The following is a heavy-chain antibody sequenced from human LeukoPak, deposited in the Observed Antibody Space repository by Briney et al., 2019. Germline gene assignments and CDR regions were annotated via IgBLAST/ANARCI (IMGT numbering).Heavy chain of an antibody. Sequence: GGSLRLSCAASGFTFTDFAMNWVRQAPGKGLEWVSTISASGTITYYADSVMGRCTISRDYSKNTVYLQMNSLRAEDTAVYYCAYLGLSSDWNDVPGPQIDYWGQGTLVSVSS. J-gene: IGHJ4*02. CDR2: ISASGTIT. V-gene: IGHV3-23*01. CDR3: AYLGLSSDWNDVPGPQIDY. D-gene: IGHD1-1*01. CDR1: GFTFTDFA.